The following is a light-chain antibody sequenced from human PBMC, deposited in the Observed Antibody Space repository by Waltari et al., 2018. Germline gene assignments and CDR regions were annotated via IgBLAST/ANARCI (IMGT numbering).Light chain of an antibody. Sequence: FMLTQPHSVSYSPGKTVTIPCTGSNGYIATYSGHLYQQRPGSAPTTVIYADDQRPSGVPDRFSGSIDSSSNSASLTISGLKTEDEADYYCQSYDSTTVVFGGGTKLTVL. V-gene: IGLV6-57*02. J-gene: IGLJ2*01. CDR2: ADD. CDR1: NGYIATYS. CDR3: QSYDSTTVV.